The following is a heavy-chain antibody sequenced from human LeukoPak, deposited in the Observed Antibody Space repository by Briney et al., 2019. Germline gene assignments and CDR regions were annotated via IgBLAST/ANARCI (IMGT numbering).Heavy chain of an antibody. CDR2: GSNN. V-gene: IGHV3-30-3*01. J-gene: IGHJ6*02. CDR3: ARDDCSSTSCYYYYGMDV. D-gene: IGHD2-2*01. Sequence: GSNNSYPESVKGRFTISRDNSKTTLYLQMNTLRAEDTAVYYCARDDCSSTSCYYYYGMDVWGQGTTVTASS.